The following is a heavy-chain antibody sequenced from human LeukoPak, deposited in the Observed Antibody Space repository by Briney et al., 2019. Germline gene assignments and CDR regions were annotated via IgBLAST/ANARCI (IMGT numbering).Heavy chain of an antibody. D-gene: IGHD3-10*01. V-gene: IGHV1-2*02. Sequence: ASVKVSCKASGYTFTGYYMHWVRQAPGQGLEWMGWINPNSGGTNYAQKFQGRVTMTRDTSISTAYMELSRLRSDDTAVYYCARAGGDYYGSGNPSYYYYGMDVWGQGTTVTVSS. CDR2: INPNSGGT. J-gene: IGHJ6*02. CDR1: GYTFTGYY. CDR3: ARAGGDYYGSGNPSYYYYGMDV.